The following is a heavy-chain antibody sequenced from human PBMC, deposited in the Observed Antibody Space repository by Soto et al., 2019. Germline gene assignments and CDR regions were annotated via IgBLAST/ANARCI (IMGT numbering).Heavy chain of an antibody. V-gene: IGHV1-8*02. D-gene: IGHD6-19*01. Sequence: ASVKVSCKASGYTFTSYYMHWVRQATGQGLEWMGWLNPNSGNTGYAQKFQGRVTLTRNTSINTAYMELSSLRSDDTAVYYCATSGGGWYLYWGQGTLVTVSS. CDR3: ATSGGGWYLY. CDR1: GYTFTSYY. CDR2: LNPNSGNT. J-gene: IGHJ4*02.